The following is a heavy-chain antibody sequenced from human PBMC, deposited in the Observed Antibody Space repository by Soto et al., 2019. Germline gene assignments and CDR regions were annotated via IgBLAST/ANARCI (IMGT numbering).Heavy chain of an antibody. D-gene: IGHD3-10*01. CDR1: GGIFNSYG. J-gene: IGHJ5*02. Sequence: QVHLVQSGAEVKKPGSSVKVSCNPSGGIFNSYGISWVRQGPGQGLQWMGGINPLLGSTHYAEKFQGRLTITADDSRRTVYMELNNLRPEDTATYFCAKIRGGVYTTWGQGTLVTVSS. CDR2: INPLLGST. CDR3: AKIRGGVYTT. V-gene: IGHV1-69*11.